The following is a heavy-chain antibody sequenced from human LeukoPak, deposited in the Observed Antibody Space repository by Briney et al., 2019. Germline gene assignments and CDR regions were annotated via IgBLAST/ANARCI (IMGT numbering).Heavy chain of an antibody. J-gene: IGHJ4*02. CDR2: TIPILSTP. CDR1: GGSFSRLS. Sequence: ASVKVSCKASGGSFSRLSINWVRQVPGQGLEWMGGTIPILSTPNYAQRFQDSVTFTADGSTNTAYMELSSLTSEDTAVYYCAGADLKFNNLLALNSNYWGQGTLVTVSS. V-gene: IGHV1-69*13. CDR3: AGADLKFNNLLALNSNY. D-gene: IGHD1-1*01.